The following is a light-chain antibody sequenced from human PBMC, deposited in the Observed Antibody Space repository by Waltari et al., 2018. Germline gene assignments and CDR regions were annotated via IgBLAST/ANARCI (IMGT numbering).Light chain of an antibody. J-gene: IGKJ4*01. CDR2: DAS. CDR3: QQRSNWLT. V-gene: IGKV3-11*01. CDR1: QRVSSY. Sequence: EIVLTQSPATLSLSPGERATLSCRASQRVSSYLAWDQQKPGQAPRLLISDASNRATGIPARFSGSGSGTDFTLPISSLEPEDFAVYYCQQRSNWLTFGGGTKVEIK.